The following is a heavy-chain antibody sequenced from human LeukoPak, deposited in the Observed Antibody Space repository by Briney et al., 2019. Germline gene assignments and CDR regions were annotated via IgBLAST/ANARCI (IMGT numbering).Heavy chain of an antibody. Sequence: PGGCLRLSCAASGFTFSDYYMSWIRQAPGKGLEWVAYISSSGSTIYYADSVKGRFTISRDNAKNSLYLQMNSLRAEDTAVYYCARYDSWTGTTANFDYWGQGTLVTVSS. D-gene: IGHD3/OR15-3a*01. V-gene: IGHV3-11*01. CDR1: GFTFSDYY. J-gene: IGHJ4*02. CDR2: ISSSGSTI. CDR3: ARYDSWTGTTANFDY.